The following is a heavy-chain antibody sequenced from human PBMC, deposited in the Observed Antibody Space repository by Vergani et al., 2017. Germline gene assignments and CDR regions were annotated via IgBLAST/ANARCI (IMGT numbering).Heavy chain of an antibody. D-gene: IGHD3-9*01. CDR3: ARDGGDYYDILTGSYYYYGMDV. CDR1: GFTFSSYS. Sequence: EVQLVESGGGLVQPGGSLRLSCAASGFTFSSYSMNWVRQAPGKGLEWVSYISSSSSTIYYADSVKGRFTISRDNAKNSLYLQMNSLSAEDTAVYYCARDGGDYYDILTGSYYYYGMDVWGQGTTVTVSS. V-gene: IGHV3-48*04. J-gene: IGHJ6*02. CDR2: ISSSSSTI.